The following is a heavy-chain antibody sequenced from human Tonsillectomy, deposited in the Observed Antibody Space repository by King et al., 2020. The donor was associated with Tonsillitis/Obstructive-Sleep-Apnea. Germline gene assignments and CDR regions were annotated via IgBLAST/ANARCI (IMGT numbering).Heavy chain of an antibody. Sequence: VQLVESGGGVVQPGRSLRLSCAASGFTFSSYGMHWVRQAPGKGLEWVAVIWYDGSNKYYADSVTGRFTISRDNSKNTLYLQMNSLRAEDTAVYYCAREESIGYRSGWYGSFDIWGKGTMVTVSS. D-gene: IGHD6-19*01. V-gene: IGHV3-33*01. CDR3: AREESIGYRSGWYGSFDI. CDR1: GFTFSSYG. CDR2: IWYDGSNK. J-gene: IGHJ3*02.